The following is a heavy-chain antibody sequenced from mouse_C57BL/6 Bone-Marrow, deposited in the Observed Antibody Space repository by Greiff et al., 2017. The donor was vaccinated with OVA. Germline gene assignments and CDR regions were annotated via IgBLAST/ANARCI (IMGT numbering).Heavy chain of an antibody. Sequence: GGGLVQPKGSLKLPCAASGFSFNTYAMNWVRQAPGKGLEWVARIRSKSNNYATYYADSVIDRFTISRDDSESMLYLQMNNLKTEDTAMYYCVRTYYYGSSYDWYFDVWGTGTTVTVSS. V-gene: IGHV10-1*01. CDR1: GFSFNTYA. D-gene: IGHD1-1*01. CDR2: IRSKSNNYAT. CDR3: VRTYYYGSSYDWYFDV. J-gene: IGHJ1*03.